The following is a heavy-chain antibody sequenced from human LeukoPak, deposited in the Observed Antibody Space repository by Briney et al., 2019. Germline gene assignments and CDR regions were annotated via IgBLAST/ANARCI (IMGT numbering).Heavy chain of an antibody. CDR2: ISISSSYI. V-gene: IGHV3-21*01. CDR1: GFTFSSYS. J-gene: IGHJ6*02. CDR3: ARDLRSMENYYYYGMDV. D-gene: IGHD2/OR15-2a*01. Sequence: GGSLRLSCAASGFTFSSYSMNWVRQAPGKGLEWVSSISISSSYIYYADSVKGRFTISRDNAKNSLYLQMNSLRAEDTAVYYCARDLRSMENYYYYGMDVWGQGTTVTVSS.